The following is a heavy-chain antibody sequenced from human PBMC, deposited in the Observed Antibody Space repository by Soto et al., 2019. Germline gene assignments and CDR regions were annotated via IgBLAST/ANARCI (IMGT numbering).Heavy chain of an antibody. CDR1: GGTFSNYA. CDR3: ARGWETVGTTTPFAY. Sequence: QVQLVQSGAEVKKPGSSVKVSCKASGGTFSNYAINWVRQAPGQGFEWMGGIIPLFGTPNYAQKFQGRVTFTAHKSTSTAYMELRSLRSDDTAVYYCARGWETVGTTTPFAYWGQGTLVTVSS. J-gene: IGHJ4*02. D-gene: IGHD1-26*01. CDR2: IIPLFGTP. V-gene: IGHV1-69*06.